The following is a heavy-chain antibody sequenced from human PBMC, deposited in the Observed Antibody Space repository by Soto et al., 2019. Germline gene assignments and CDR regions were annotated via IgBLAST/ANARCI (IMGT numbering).Heavy chain of an antibody. V-gene: IGHV3-23*01. CDR1: GFTFSSYV. D-gene: IGHD1-26*01. Sequence: FLRLSCAASGFTFSSYVMSWVRQAPGKGLEWVSDISGSGGSTYNADSVKGRFTISRDNSKNTLYLQMNSLRAEDTAVYYCAKVGVGAKLGGIDYWGQGTLVTVSS. CDR2: ISGSGGST. J-gene: IGHJ4*02. CDR3: AKVGVGAKLGGIDY.